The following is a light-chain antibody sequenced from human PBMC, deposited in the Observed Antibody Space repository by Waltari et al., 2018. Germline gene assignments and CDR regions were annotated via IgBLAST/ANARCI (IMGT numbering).Light chain of an antibody. CDR2: RNN. CDR1: SPNIGSNF. V-gene: IGLV1-47*01. Sequence: QSVMTQPPSASATPGQRVIISCSGSSPNIGSNFVIWYPHFPGTAPKLLIYRNNQRPSGVPDRFSGSKSGTSASLAISGLRSEDEAGYYCAAWDDSLNGVVFGGGTKLTVL. CDR3: AAWDDSLNGVV. J-gene: IGLJ3*02.